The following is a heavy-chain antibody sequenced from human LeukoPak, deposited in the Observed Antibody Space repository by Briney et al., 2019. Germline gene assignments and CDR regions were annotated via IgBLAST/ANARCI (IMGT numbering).Heavy chain of an antibody. CDR2: INPNSGGT. V-gene: IGHV1-2*04. CDR1: GYTFTGYY. J-gene: IGHJ6*04. D-gene: IGHD3-10*01. CDR3: ARDLNYGSGDYGMDV. Sequence: ASVKVSCKASGYTFTGYYMHWVRQAPGQGLEWMGWINPNSGGTNYAQKFQGWVTMTRDTSISTAYMELSRLRSDDTAVYYCARDLNYGSGDYGMDVWGKGTTVTVSS.